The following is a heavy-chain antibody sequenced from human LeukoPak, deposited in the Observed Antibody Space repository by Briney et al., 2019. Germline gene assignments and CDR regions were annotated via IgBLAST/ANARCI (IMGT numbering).Heavy chain of an antibody. J-gene: IGHJ6*02. D-gene: IGHD2-15*01. CDR2: MSYDGSNK. CDR3: AKDQKDGYCSGGSCYTYYYCFYGMDV. Sequence: GGSLRLSCAASGFTFRSYGMHWVRQAPGKGLEWVAVMSYDGSNKYYADSVKGRFTISRGNSKNTLYLQMSSLRAEDTAVYYCAKDQKDGYCSGGSCYTYYYCFYGMDVWGQGTTVTVSS. V-gene: IGHV3-30*18. CDR1: GFTFRSYG.